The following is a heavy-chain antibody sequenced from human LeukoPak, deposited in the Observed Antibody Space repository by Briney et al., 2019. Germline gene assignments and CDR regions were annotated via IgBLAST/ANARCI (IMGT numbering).Heavy chain of an antibody. Sequence: VASVKVSCKASGYTFTSYDINWVRQATGQGLEWMGWINPNSGGTNYAQKFQGRVTMTRDTSISTAYMELSRLRSDDTAVYYCARERDGYNSVDYWGQGTLVTVSS. CDR3: ARERDGYNSVDY. CDR2: INPNSGGT. J-gene: IGHJ4*02. D-gene: IGHD5-24*01. CDR1: GYTFTSYD. V-gene: IGHV1-2*02.